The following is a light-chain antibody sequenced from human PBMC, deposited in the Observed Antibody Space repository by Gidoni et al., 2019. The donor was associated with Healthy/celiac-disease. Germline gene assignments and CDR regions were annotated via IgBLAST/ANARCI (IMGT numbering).Light chain of an antibody. J-gene: IGLJ2*01. CDR1: TLGDKY. CDR3: QAWDSSTGGVV. CDR2: QDS. V-gene: IGLV3-1*01. Sequence: SYELTQPPSVSVSPGQTASITCSGDTLGDKYACWYQQKPGQSPVLVIYQDSKRPSGNPERFSGSNSGNTATLTISGTQAMDEADYYCQAWDSSTGGVVFGGGTKLTVL.